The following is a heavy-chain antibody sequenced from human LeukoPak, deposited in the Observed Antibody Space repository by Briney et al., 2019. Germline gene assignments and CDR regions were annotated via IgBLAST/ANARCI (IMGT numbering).Heavy chain of an antibody. D-gene: IGHD6-19*01. CDR3: AGGLQWLAHDC. CDR2: TYNSGTT. Sequence: PSETLSLTCTVSGDSISSLHWSWIRQPQGKRLEWIGSTYNSGTTNYNPSLKSRVAISVDTSKNQLSLKLSSVTAADTAMYYCAGGLQWLAHDCWGQGTLVTVSS. CDR1: GDSISSLH. V-gene: IGHV4-59*08. J-gene: IGHJ4*02.